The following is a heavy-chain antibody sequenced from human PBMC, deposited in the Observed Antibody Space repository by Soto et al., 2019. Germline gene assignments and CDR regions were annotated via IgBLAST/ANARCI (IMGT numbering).Heavy chain of an antibody. D-gene: IGHD2-2*03. Sequence: SLRLSCAASGFTFSSYGMHWVRQAPGKGLEWVAVISYDGSNKYYADSVKGRFTISRDNSKNTLYLQMNSLRAEDTAVYYCARDGGAVGIVVVPAAHDAFDIWGQGTMVTVSS. V-gene: IGHV3-30*03. CDR2: ISYDGSNK. CDR3: ARDGGAVGIVVVPAAHDAFDI. J-gene: IGHJ3*02. CDR1: GFTFSSYG.